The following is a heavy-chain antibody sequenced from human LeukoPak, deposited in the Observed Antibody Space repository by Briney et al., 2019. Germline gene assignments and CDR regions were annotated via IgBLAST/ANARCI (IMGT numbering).Heavy chain of an antibody. V-gene: IGHV3-74*01. CDR3: ARASSGSHGDH. CDR2: INTDGSST. CDR1: GFTFSSYW. J-gene: IGHJ4*02. Sequence: PGGSLRLSCAASGFTFSSYWMHWVRQAPGKGLLWVSRINTDGSSTTYADSVKGRFTISRDNAKNTLYLQMNSLRAEDTAVYYCARASSGSHGDHWGQGTLVTVSS. D-gene: IGHD1-26*01.